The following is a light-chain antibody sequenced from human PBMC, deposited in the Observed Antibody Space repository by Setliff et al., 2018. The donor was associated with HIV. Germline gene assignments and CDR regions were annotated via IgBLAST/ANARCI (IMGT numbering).Light chain of an antibody. CDR1: SSNIGSNT. Sequence: QSVLTQPPSASGTPGQRVTISCSGSSSNIGSNTVNWYQHLPGTAPKLLIYDNNKRPSGIPDRFSGSKSGTSATLGITGLQTGDEADYYCGTWDTSLSAGWVFGTGTKVTVL. CDR2: DNN. J-gene: IGLJ1*01. CDR3: GTWDTSLSAGWV. V-gene: IGLV1-51*01.